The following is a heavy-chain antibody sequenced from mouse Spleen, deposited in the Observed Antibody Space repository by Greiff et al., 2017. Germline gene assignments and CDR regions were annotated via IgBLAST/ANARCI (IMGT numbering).Heavy chain of an antibody. J-gene: IGHJ4*01. V-gene: IGHV1-63*01. Sequence: VKLMESGDELARPGTSVKMSCKASGYTFTNYWIGWAKQRPGHGLEWIGDIYPGGGYTNYNENFKGKATLTADKSSSTAYMQFSCLTSEDSAIYYCARGRIYYGSSGYYAMDYWGQGTSVTVSS. CDR3: ARGRIYYGSSGYYAMDY. D-gene: IGHD1-1*01. CDR2: IYPGGGYT. CDR1: GYTFTNYW.